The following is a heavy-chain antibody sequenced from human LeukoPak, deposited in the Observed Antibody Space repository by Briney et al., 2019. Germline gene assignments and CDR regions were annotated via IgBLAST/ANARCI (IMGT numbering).Heavy chain of an antibody. Sequence: GSLRLSCAASGFTFSSYAMSWVRQAPEKGLEWVANINQGGSEKYYVDSVRGRFTISRDNAKNSLYLQMDSLRADDTAVYYCARDVTALDSWGQGTLVTVSS. CDR1: GFTFSSYA. J-gene: IGHJ4*02. CDR3: ARDVTALDS. D-gene: IGHD2-2*01. CDR2: INQGGSEK. V-gene: IGHV3-7*01.